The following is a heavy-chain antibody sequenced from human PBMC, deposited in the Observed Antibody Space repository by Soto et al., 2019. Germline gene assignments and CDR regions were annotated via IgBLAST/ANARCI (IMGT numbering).Heavy chain of an antibody. J-gene: IGHJ5*02. CDR3: ANLQGGLTFDP. D-gene: IGHD3-16*01. V-gene: IGHV1-2*02. CDR2: INPNSGGT. Sequence: ASVKVSCKASGYTFTGYYMHWVRQAPGQGLEWMGWINPNSGGTNYAQKFQGRVAMTRDTSISTAYMELSRLTSDDTAVYYCANLQGGLTFDPWGQGTLVTVSS. CDR1: GYTFTGYY.